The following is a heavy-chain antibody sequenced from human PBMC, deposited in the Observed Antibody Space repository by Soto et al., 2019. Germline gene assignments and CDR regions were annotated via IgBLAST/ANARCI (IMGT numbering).Heavy chain of an antibody. CDR2: TLTSANT. Sequence: SETLSLTCTVSGVSISSSPYWSWIRPSTGGGLEWIGNTLTSANTNHNHSLKSRVAISADTSKNQVSLNLSSVTAADTAVYYCARGGDAYKTGYWGQGTLVTVSS. D-gene: IGHD1-1*01. V-gene: IGHV4-59*01. CDR1: GVSISSSPY. J-gene: IGHJ4*02. CDR3: ARGGDAYKTGY.